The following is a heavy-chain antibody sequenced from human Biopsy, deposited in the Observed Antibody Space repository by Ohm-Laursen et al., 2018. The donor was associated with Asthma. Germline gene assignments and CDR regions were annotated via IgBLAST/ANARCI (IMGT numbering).Heavy chain of an antibody. CDR3: ARCQVGYSSGWSLLLKKIYYSGMDV. V-gene: IGHV1-69*13. CDR2: IMTVFGTT. D-gene: IGHD6-19*01. CDR1: GGTFSNFA. J-gene: IGHJ6*02. Sequence: ASVKVSCKSPGGTFSNFAISWVRQATGQGLEWLGGIMTVFGTTNYAQKFQGRVTITADESTSTAYMEVTSLRSEDTAIYYCARCQVGYSSGWSLLLKKIYYSGMDVWGQGTAVTVSS.